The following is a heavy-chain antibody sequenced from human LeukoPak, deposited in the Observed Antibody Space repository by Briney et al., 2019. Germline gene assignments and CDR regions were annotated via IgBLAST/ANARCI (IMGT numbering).Heavy chain of an antibody. CDR2: MNPNSGNT. V-gene: IGHV1-8*02. J-gene: IGHJ4*02. CDR1: GYISTSYG. Sequence: SVKVSCKASGYISTSYGVSWVRQAAGQGFEWVGWMNPNSGNTGYAQKFQGRVTMTRNTSVSTAYMELSSLRSEDTAVYYCSRDRHCIGSTCYGLWGQGTRVTVSS. CDR3: SRDRHCIGSTCYGL. D-gene: IGHD2-2*01.